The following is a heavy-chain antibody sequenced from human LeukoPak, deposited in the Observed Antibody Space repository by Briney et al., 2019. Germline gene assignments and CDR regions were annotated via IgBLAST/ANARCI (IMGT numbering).Heavy chain of an antibody. CDR2: ISYDGSNK. CDR1: GFTFSSYA. D-gene: IGHD6-19*01. Sequence: GRSLRLSCAASGFTFSSYAMHWVRQAPGKGLEWVAVISYDGSNKYYADSVKGRFTISRDNSKNTLYLQMNSLRAEDTAVYYCAKDQGYNTAWYSRDGFDIWGQGTMVTVSS. CDR3: AKDQGYNTAWYSRDGFDI. V-gene: IGHV3-30-3*01. J-gene: IGHJ3*02.